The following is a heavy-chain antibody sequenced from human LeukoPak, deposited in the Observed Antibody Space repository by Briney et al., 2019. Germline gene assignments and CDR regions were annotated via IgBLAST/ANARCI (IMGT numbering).Heavy chain of an antibody. V-gene: IGHV3-53*01. CDR3: AKVLYGDYDAFDI. D-gene: IGHD4-17*01. J-gene: IGHJ3*02. CDR2: IYSGGTT. Sequence: GGSLRLSCTGSGFTVSSSYMSWVRQTPGKGLEWVSGIYSGGTTYYADSVKGRFTISRDNSKNTLYLQMNSLRAEDTAVYYCAKVLYGDYDAFDIWGQGTMVTVSS. CDR1: GFTVSSSY.